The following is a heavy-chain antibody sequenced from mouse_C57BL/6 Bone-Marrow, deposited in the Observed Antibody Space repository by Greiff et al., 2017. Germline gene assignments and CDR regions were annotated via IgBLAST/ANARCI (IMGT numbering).Heavy chain of an antibody. V-gene: IGHV6-6*01. Sequence: EVKLVESGGGLVQPGGSMKLSCAASGFTFSDAWMDWVRQSPEKGLEWVAEIRNKANNHATYYAESVKGRFTISRDDSKSSVYLQMNSLRAEDTGIYYCTKVLWAYGNLYAMDYWGQGTSVTVSS. CDR3: TKVLWAYGNLYAMDY. J-gene: IGHJ4*01. CDR1: GFTFSDAW. D-gene: IGHD2-1*01. CDR2: IRNKANNHAT.